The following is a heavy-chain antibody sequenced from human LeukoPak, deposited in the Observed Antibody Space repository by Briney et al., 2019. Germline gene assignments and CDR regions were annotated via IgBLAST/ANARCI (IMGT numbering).Heavy chain of an antibody. Sequence: SVKVSCKASGYTFTIHWVRQAPGQGLEWMGGIIPIFGIPDSAQKFQGRLTITADESTTTAYMELSSLRSDDTAIYYCGLSGNYYYYYMDVWGKGTTVTISS. CDR1: GYTFTIH. J-gene: IGHJ6*03. V-gene: IGHV1-69*13. CDR3: GLSGNYYYYYMDV. CDR2: IIPIFGIP. D-gene: IGHD6-25*01.